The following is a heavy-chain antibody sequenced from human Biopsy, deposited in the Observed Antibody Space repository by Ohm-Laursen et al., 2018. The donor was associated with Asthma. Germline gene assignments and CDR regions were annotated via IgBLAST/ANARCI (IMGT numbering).Heavy chain of an antibody. Sequence: ASVKVSCKTSGYTFNSAGITWVRQAPGQGLEWMGWISVYNGNTKVAQKLQDRVTMITDTSTSTAYMELRSLGSDDTAVYFCARAVDYSHYYGIDVWGQGPRSPSP. CDR3: ARAVDYSHYYGIDV. V-gene: IGHV1-18*01. J-gene: IGHJ6*02. CDR1: GYTFNSAG. CDR2: ISVYNGNT. D-gene: IGHD3-10*01.